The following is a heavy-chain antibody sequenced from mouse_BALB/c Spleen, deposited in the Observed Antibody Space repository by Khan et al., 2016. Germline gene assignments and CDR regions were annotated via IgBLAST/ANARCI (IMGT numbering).Heavy chain of an antibody. CDR3: ASVRHAEDY. V-gene: IGHV5-6-3*01. Sequence: EVKLEESGGGLVQPGGSLNLSCAVSGFTFSTYAMSWVRQTPDKRLELVATINSNGGSTYYPANVKGRFTISRNNAKNTLFQQMSSLKSENTASDYCASVRHAEDYWGQGTSVTVSS. D-gene: IGHD2-14*01. J-gene: IGHJ4*01. CDR2: INSNGGST. CDR1: GFTFSTYA.